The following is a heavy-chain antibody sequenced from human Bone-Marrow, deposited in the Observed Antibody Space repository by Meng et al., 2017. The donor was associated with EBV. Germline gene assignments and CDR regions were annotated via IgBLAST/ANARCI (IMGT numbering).Heavy chain of an antibody. V-gene: IGHV4-4*02. Sequence: VKLQESGPVLVKPAGTLSLTCVFTGGSSSSSNWWSWVRQPPGKGLEWIGEIYHSGRTNYNPSLKSRVTISVDKSKNQLSLKMSSVTAADTAVYYCARDLRETSGTFPFDYWGQGTLVTVSS. CDR3: ARDLRETSGTFPFDY. D-gene: IGHD1-26*01. CDR2: IYHSGRT. CDR1: GGSSSSSNW. J-gene: IGHJ4*02.